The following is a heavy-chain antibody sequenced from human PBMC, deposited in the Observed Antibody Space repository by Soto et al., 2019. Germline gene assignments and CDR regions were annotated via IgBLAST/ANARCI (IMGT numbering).Heavy chain of an antibody. J-gene: IGHJ6*02. V-gene: IGHV4-61*01. CDR1: GGSVSSTTYY. CDR3: ARDVKLDCDSSSCPGSYYYYAMDV. CDR2: VHYSGTT. Sequence: QVQLQESGPGLVKSSETLSLTCTVSGGSVSSTTYYWSWIRQPPGKGLEWIGHVHYSGTTYYNPSLKSRVTISADTSKNQFSLNLRSVTAADTAVYYCARDVKLDCDSSSCPGSYYYYAMDVWGQGTTVTVSS. D-gene: IGHD2-2*01.